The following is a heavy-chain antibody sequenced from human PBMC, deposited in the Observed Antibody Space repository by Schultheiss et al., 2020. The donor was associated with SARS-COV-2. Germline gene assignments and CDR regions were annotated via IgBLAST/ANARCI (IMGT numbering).Heavy chain of an antibody. CDR2: INGDGSAT. V-gene: IGHV3-74*01. Sequence: GGSLRLSCGASGFSFSNSWMHWVRQAPGKGLVWVSHINGDGSATNYADSVKGRFTISRDNSKNTLYLQMNSLRAEDTAVYYCARQYSGSLDPWGQGTLVTVSS. D-gene: IGHD1-26*01. J-gene: IGHJ5*02. CDR1: GFSFSNSW. CDR3: ARQYSGSLDP.